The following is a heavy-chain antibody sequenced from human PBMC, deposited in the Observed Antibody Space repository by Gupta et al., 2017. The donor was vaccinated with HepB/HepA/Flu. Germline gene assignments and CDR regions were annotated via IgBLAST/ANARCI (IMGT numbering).Heavy chain of an antibody. CDR1: GYTFTSYG. J-gene: IGHJ6*03. CDR2: ISAYNGKT. D-gene: IGHD2-2*01. CDR3: GRWGPMYYYMDV. Sequence: QVQLLQSGGEVKNPGASVQLSCKAPGYTFTSYGFTWVRQAPGQGLEWIGWISAYNGKTDYAQKFQGRVTMTTETSTSTAYMELRSLRSDDTAVYYCGRWGPMYYYMDVWGKGTTVSVSS. V-gene: IGHV1-18*01.